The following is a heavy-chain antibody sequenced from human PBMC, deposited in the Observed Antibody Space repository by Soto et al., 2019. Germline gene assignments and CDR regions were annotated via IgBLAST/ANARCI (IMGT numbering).Heavy chain of an antibody. Sequence: SETLSLTCTVSGGSVSSGSYYWSWIRQPPGKGLEWIGYIYYSGSTNYNPSLKSRVTISVDTSKNQFSLKLSSVTAADTAVYYCARDIRSYSGYDYGYYYGMDVWGQGTTVTV. CDR3: ARDIRSYSGYDYGYYYGMDV. V-gene: IGHV4-61*01. CDR2: IYYSGST. J-gene: IGHJ6*02. CDR1: GGSVSSGSYY. D-gene: IGHD5-12*01.